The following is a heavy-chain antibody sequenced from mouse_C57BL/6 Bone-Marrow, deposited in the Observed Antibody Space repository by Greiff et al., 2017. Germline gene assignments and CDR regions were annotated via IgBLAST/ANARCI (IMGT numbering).Heavy chain of an antibody. Sequence: VQLQQSGAELVRPGASVKLSCTASGFNIKDDYMHWVKQRPEQGLEWIGWIDPENGDTENASKFQGKATITADTSSNTAYLQLSSLTSEDTAVYDCTTYYGSRVPLYWGQGTTLTVSS. J-gene: IGHJ2*01. V-gene: IGHV14-4*01. CDR2: IDPENGDT. CDR3: TTYYGSRVPLY. CDR1: GFNIKDDY. D-gene: IGHD1-1*01.